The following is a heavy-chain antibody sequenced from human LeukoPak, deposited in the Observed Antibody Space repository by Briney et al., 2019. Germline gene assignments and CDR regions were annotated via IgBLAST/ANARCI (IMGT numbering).Heavy chain of an antibody. CDR1: GFTFSSYA. D-gene: IGHD4/OR15-4a*01. J-gene: IGHJ4*02. Sequence: GGSLRLSCAASGFTFSSYAMSWVRQAPGKGLEWVSAISGSGGSTYYADSVKGRFTISRDNSKNMLYLQMNSLRAEDTAVYYCAKESGALGAPLYDYWGRGILVTVSS. CDR3: AKESGALGAPLYDY. V-gene: IGHV3-23*01. CDR2: ISGSGGST.